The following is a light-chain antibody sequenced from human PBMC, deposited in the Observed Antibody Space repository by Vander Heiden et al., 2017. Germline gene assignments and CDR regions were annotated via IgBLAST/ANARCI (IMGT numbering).Light chain of an antibody. Sequence: QSVLTQPPSVSAAPGQRVTVACPGTSSNIGEYSVSWSQHLPGTVPKLLVYGNEHRPSGMPDRVSGSQSGMSATLGISGLQTGDEADYYCATGDTSLTAGVVFGGGTKLTVL. V-gene: IGLV1-51*02. CDR3: ATGDTSLTAGVV. J-gene: IGLJ2*01. CDR1: SSNIGEYS. CDR2: GNE.